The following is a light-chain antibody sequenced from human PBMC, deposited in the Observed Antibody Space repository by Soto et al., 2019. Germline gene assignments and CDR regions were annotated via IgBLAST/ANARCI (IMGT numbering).Light chain of an antibody. CDR3: SSYAGSNNSYV. CDR1: SSDVGGYNY. CDR2: EVS. Sequence: QSALTQPPSASGSPGQSVTVSCTGTSSDVGGYNYVSWYQQHPGKAPKLMIYEVSNRPAGVPDRFSGSKSGNTASLTVSGLQADDEADYYCSSYAGSNNSYVFGTGTKVTVL. V-gene: IGLV2-8*01. J-gene: IGLJ1*01.